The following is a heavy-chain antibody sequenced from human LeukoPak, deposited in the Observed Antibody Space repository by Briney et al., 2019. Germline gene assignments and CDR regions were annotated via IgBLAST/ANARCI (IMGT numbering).Heavy chain of an antibody. CDR1: GGSISSYY. CDR2: ISYSGST. D-gene: IGHD5-12*01. Sequence: PSETLSLTCTVSGGSISSYYWSWIRQSPGKGLEWIGYISYSGSTNYNPSLKSRVTISVDTSKNQFSLKLSSVTAADTAVYYCARVGLEATMPNYFDYWGQGTLVAVSS. J-gene: IGHJ4*02. V-gene: IGHV4-59*08. CDR3: ARVGLEATMPNYFDY.